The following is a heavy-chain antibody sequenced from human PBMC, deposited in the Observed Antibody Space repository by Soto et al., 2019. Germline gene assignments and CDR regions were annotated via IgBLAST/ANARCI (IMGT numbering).Heavy chain of an antibody. CDR1: GGSISSYY. D-gene: IGHD5-12*01. Sequence: SETLSLTCTVSGGSISSYYWSWIRQTPGKGLEWIGYIYYSGSTNYNPSLKSRVTLSVDTYKNQFSLKLSSVTAADTAAYYCARVGYNLVSWFDPWGQGTLVTVSS. J-gene: IGHJ5*02. CDR3: ARVGYNLVSWFDP. V-gene: IGHV4-59*01. CDR2: IYYSGST.